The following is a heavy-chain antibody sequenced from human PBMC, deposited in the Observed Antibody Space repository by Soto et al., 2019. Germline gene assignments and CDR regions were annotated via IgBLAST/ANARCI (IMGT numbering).Heavy chain of an antibody. CDR1: GGSVSSNSYS. Sequence: SETLSLTCTVSGGSVSSNSYSWGWVRQSPGKGLEWIGTIYSNDNTHYNPSLLSRVTISVDTSKNQFSLRLNSVTATDTAVYYCARHVNLPLAGTGFDSWGRGTLVTVSS. CDR2: IYSNDNT. V-gene: IGHV4-39*01. D-gene: IGHD6-19*01. J-gene: IGHJ4*02. CDR3: ARHVNLPLAGTGFDS.